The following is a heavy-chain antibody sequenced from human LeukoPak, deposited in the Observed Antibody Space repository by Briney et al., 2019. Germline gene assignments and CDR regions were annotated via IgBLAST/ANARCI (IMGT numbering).Heavy chain of an antibody. D-gene: IGHD6-19*01. CDR2: ISGSGDET. Sequence: PGGSLRLTCAASGFTFRNYAMSWVRQAPGKGLEWVSAISGSGDETNYADSVKGRLTIYRDNSKNTLFLQMNSLRAEDTAVYYCAKAGGSSGWYWFGYWGQGTLVTVSS. CDR1: GFTFRNYA. CDR3: AKAGGSSGWYWFGY. J-gene: IGHJ4*02. V-gene: IGHV3-23*01.